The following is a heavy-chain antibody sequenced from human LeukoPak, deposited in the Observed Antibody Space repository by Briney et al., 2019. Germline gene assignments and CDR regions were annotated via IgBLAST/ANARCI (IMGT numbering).Heavy chain of an antibody. CDR2: ISAYNGNT. J-gene: IGHJ4*02. D-gene: IGHD2-8*01. CDR3: ARAGGIVLMVYAEMSYFDY. V-gene: IGHV1-18*01. CDR1: GYTFTSYG. Sequence: GASVKVSCKASGYTFTSYGISWVRQAPGQGLEWMGWISAYNGNTNYAQKLQGRVTMTTDTSTSTAYMELRSLRSDDTAVYYCARAGGIVLMVYAEMSYFDYWGQGTLVTVSS.